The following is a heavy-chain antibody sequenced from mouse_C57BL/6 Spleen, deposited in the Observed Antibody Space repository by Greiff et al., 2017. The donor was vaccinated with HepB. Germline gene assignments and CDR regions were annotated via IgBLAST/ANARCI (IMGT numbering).Heavy chain of an antibody. Sequence: VKLVESGPGLVAPSQSLSITCTVSGFSLTSYGVDWVRQSPGKGLEWLGVIWGVGSTNYNSALKSRLSISKDNSKSQVFLKMNSLQTDDTAMYYCARSAYYYGSSPYAMDYWGQGTSVTVSS. CDR2: IWGVGST. D-gene: IGHD1-1*01. V-gene: IGHV2-6*01. CDR3: ARSAYYYGSSPYAMDY. J-gene: IGHJ4*01. CDR1: GFSLTSYG.